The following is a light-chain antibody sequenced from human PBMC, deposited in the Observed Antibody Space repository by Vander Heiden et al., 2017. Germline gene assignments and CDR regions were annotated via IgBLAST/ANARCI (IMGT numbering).Light chain of an antibody. CDR2: TNN. CDR1: SSNIGSNT. Sequence: QSVLTQPPSASATPGQRVTIPCSGSSSNIGSNTVNWYQQLPGTAPKLLIYTNNQRPSGVPDRFSGSKSGTSVSLAISGLQTEDEADYYCVAWDDSLNAPVFGGGTKLTVL. CDR3: VAWDDSLNAPV. J-gene: IGLJ3*02. V-gene: IGLV1-44*01.